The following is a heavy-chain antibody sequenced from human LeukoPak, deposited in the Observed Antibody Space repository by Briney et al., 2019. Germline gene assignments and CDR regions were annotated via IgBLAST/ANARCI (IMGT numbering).Heavy chain of an antibody. CDR3: ARSYSVSYYAY. J-gene: IGHJ4*02. CDR2: IYYSGTT. V-gene: IGHV4-59*08. Sequence: PSDTLSLTCTVSGGSISSNYWSWIRQPPGKGLEWIGYIYYSGTTSYNPSLKSRVTISEDTSKNQSSLKLSSVTAEDTAVYYCARSYSVSYYAYWGQGTLVTVSS. D-gene: IGHD1-26*01. CDR1: GGSISSNY.